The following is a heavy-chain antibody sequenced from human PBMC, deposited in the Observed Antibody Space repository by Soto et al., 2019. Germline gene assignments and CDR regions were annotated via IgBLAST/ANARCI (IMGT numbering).Heavy chain of an antibody. D-gene: IGHD4-17*01. Sequence: QVQLVQSGAEVKKPGSSVKVSCKASGGSFSNYALNWVRQAPGQGLEWMGGIIPVFGTAKYAQKFQGRVTITADESTSIVYMDVTGLTTEDTAVYSCERGDATKIVVTTYYGMDVWGQGTTVTVSS. CDR1: GGSFSNYA. V-gene: IGHV1-69*12. CDR3: ERGDATKIVVTTYYGMDV. J-gene: IGHJ6*02. CDR2: IIPVFGTA.